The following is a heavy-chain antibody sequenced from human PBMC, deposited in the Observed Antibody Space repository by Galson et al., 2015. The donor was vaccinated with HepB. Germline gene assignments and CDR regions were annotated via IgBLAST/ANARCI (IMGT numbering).Heavy chain of an antibody. V-gene: IGHV1-46*01. D-gene: IGHD1-26*01. CDR1: GYTFSSYY. J-gene: IGHJ4*02. Sequence: SVKVSCKASGYTFSSYYMHWVRQAPGQGLEWMGIINPSGDSTIYAQKFQGRATMTRDTSTTTVYMELSSLRSEDTAVYYCARGPPSGIYYYADFWGQGTLVTVSS. CDR2: INPSGDST. CDR3: ARGPPSGIYYYADF.